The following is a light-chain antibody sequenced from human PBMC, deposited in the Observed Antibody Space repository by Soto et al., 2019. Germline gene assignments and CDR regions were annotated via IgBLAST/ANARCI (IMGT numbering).Light chain of an antibody. CDR1: QSVTSSY. CDR3: QQSYSPPRT. Sequence: VVLTQSPGTLSLSPGERATLSCRASQSVTSSYLAWYQQKPGQAPRLLMYDASSRATGIPDRFSGSGSGTDFTLTISRLEPEDFATYYCQQSYSPPRTFGQGTKVEIK. CDR2: DAS. V-gene: IGKV3D-20*02. J-gene: IGKJ2*01.